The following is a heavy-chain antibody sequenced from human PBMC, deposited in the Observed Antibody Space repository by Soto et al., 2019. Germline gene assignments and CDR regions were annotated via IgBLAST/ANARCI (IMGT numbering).Heavy chain of an antibody. Sequence: GGSLRLSCAASGFTFSSYSMNWVRQAPGKGLEWVSYISSSSSTIYYADSVKGRFNISRDNAKNSLYLKMNSLRAEDTAVFYCARDTHYYDSSGSHPPMDYWGQGTLVTVS. J-gene: IGHJ4*02. D-gene: IGHD3-22*01. CDR1: GFTFSSYS. V-gene: IGHV3-48*01. CDR3: ARDTHYYDSSGSHPPMDY. CDR2: ISSSSSTI.